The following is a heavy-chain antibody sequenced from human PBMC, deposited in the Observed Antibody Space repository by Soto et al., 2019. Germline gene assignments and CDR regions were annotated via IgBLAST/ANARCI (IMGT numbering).Heavy chain of an antibody. V-gene: IGHV3-33*01. J-gene: IGHJ6*02. D-gene: IGHD3-3*01. CDR3: ARCIYYDFWSGYSPGLGYYYYYGMDV. CDR1: GFTFSSYG. CDR2: IWYDGSNK. Sequence: LRLSCAASGFTFSSYGMHWVRQAPGKGLEWVAVIWYDGSNKYYADSVKGRFTISRDNSKNTLYLQMNSLRAEDTAVYYCARCIYYDFWSGYSPGLGYYYYYGMDVWGQGTTVTVSS.